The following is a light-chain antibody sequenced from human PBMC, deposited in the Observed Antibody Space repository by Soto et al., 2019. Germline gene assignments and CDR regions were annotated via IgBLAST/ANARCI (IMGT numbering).Light chain of an antibody. J-gene: IGLJ3*02. CDR1: SSDVGAYNY. CDR2: GVS. CDR3: SSYTGSSTPWV. Sequence: QSALTQPASVSGSPGQSITISCTGTSSDVGAYNYVSWYQQHPGKAPKLMISGVSNRPSGVSNRFSGSKSGNTASLTMSGLQADDEADYYCSSYTGSSTPWVFGGGTKLTVL. V-gene: IGLV2-14*01.